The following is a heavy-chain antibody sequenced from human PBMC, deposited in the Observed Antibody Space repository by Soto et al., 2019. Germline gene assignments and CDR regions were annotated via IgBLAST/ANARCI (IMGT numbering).Heavy chain of an antibody. CDR1: GATFSGYA. CDR3: VVMGNVAVSNPRSFDY. CDR2: IVPIFETL. D-gene: IGHD6-19*01. Sequence: QVQLVQSGAEVKKPGSSVKVSCKASGATFSGYAINWVRQAPGQGLEWLGRIVPIFETLNYAERFQGRVAITADEYTTTVYMELTNVTHADTAVYYCVVMGNVAVSNPRSFDYWGQGTQVTVS. J-gene: IGHJ4*02. V-gene: IGHV1-69*18.